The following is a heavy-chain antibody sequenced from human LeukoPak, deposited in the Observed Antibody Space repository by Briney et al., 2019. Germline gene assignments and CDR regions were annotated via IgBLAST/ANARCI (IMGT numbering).Heavy chain of an antibody. CDR2: ISAYNGNT. D-gene: IGHD2-2*01. V-gene: IGHV1-18*01. J-gene: IGHJ4*02. CDR1: GYTFTSYG. CDR3: AREAGYCSSTSCPRSDY. Sequence: ASVKVSCKASGYTFTSYGISWVRQAPGQGLEWMGWISAYNGNTNYAQKLQGRVTMTTDASTSTAYMELRSLRSDDTAVYYYAREAGYCSSTSCPRSDYWGQGTLVTVSS.